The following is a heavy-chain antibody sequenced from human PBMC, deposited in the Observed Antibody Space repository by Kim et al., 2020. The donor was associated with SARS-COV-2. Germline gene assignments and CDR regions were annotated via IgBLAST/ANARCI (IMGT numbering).Heavy chain of an antibody. CDR2: ISAYNGNT. Sequence: ASVKVSCKASGYTFTSYGISWVRQAPGQGLEWRGWISAYNGNTNYAQKLQGRVTMTTDTSTSTAYMELRSLRSDDTAMYYCASSAGTTGTTPQDYYYYGMDVWGQGTTVTVSS. CDR3: ASSAGTTGTTPQDYYYYGMDV. CDR1: GYTFTSYG. D-gene: IGHD1-1*01. V-gene: IGHV1-18*01. J-gene: IGHJ6*02.